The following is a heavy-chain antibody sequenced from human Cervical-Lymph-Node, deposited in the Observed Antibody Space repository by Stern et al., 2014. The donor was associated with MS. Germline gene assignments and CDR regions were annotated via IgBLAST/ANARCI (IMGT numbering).Heavy chain of an antibody. D-gene: IGHD4-17*01. Sequence: EVQLVQSGAEVEKPGDSLKISCKGSGYSFTKSWIGWVRQMPGKGLEWMGFISPGDSDTRYSPSFQGQVTISADKSINTAYLQWSSLKASDTAIYYCARLKGSLTRGTYFDFWGQGTLVSVSS. CDR2: ISPGDSDT. CDR3: ARLKGSLTRGTYFDF. V-gene: IGHV5-51*03. CDR1: GYSFTKSW. J-gene: IGHJ4*02.